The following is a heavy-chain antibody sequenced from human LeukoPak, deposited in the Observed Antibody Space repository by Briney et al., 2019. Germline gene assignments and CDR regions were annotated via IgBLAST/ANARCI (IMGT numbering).Heavy chain of an antibody. Sequence: GRSLRLSCAASGFTFDDYAMHWVRQAPGKGLEWVSGISWNSGSIGYADSVKGRFTISRDNAKNSLYLQMNSLRAEDTALYYCAKDLSKRYYGSGTQPAFDIWGQGTMVTVSS. CDR2: ISWNSGSI. D-gene: IGHD3-10*01. V-gene: IGHV3-9*01. CDR1: GFTFDDYA. CDR3: AKDLSKRYYGSGTQPAFDI. J-gene: IGHJ3*02.